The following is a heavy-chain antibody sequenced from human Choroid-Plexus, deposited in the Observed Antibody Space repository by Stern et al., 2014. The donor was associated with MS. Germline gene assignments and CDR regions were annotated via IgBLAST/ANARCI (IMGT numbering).Heavy chain of an antibody. CDR1: GFTFGSCA. V-gene: IGHV3-30*18. CDR2: VSYDGSNK. J-gene: IGHJ5*02. CDR3: AKDRQYLTYFFDH. Sequence: VQLLESGGGVVQPGRPLRLSCVASGFTFGSCAMHWVRQAPGKGLEWVAGVSYDGSNKYYADSVKGRFTISRDNSQNTLYIQMSSLRPEDTAVYYCAKDRQYLTYFFDHWGQRSLVTVSS. D-gene: IGHD2/OR15-2a*01.